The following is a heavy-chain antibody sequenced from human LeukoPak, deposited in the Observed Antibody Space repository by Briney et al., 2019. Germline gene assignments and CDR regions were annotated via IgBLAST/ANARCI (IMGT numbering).Heavy chain of an antibody. D-gene: IGHD3-16*01. CDR3: ARNDEQNDAFDI. J-gene: IGHJ3*02. CDR2: INTNSGGT. Sequence: GSSVKVSCKASGYTLTGYYMHWVRQAPGQGGEWMGWINTNSGGTNYAQKFQGRVTMTRDTSISTAYMELSRLRSDDTAVYYCARNDEQNDAFDIWGQGTMVTVSS. CDR1: GYTLTGYY. V-gene: IGHV1-2*02.